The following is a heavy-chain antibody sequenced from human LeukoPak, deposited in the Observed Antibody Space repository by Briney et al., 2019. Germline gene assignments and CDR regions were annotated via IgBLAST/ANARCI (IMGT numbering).Heavy chain of an antibody. CDR1: GFTFSSYA. V-gene: IGHV3-30-3*01. Sequence: GRSLRLSCAASGFTFSSYAMHWVRQAPGKGLEWVAVISYDGSNKYYADSVKGRFTISRDNSKNTLDLQMNSLRPDDTAVYFCARGGEHDYGETFFWKPMDVWGQGTTVTVSS. J-gene: IGHJ6*02. CDR3: ARGGEHDYGETFFWKPMDV. CDR2: ISYDGSNK. D-gene: IGHD4-17*01.